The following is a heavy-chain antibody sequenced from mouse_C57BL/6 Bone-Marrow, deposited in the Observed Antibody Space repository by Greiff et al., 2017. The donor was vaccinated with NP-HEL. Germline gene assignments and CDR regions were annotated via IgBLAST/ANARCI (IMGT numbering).Heavy chain of an antibody. CDR1: GFTFSSYA. D-gene: IGHD2-1*01. V-gene: IGHV5-4*03. CDR2: ISDGGSYT. Sequence: EVKLMESGGGLVKPGGSLKLSCAASGFTFSSYAMSWVRQTPEKRLEWVATISDGGSYTYYPDNVKGRFTISRDNAKNNLYLQMSHLKSEDTAMYYCARGYGNLDYWGQGTTLTVSS. J-gene: IGHJ2*01. CDR3: ARGYGNLDY.